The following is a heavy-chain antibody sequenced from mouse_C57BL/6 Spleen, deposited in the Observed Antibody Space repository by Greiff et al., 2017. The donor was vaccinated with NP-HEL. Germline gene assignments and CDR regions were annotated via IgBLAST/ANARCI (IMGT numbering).Heavy chain of an antibody. CDR3: ARDYYGSSYEGYFDV. V-gene: IGHV1-64*01. J-gene: IGHJ1*03. CDR2: IHPNSGST. Sequence: VQLQQSGAELVKPGASVKLSCKASGYTFTSYWMHWVKQRPGQGLEWIGMIHPNSGSTNYNEKFKSKATLTVDKSSSTAYMQLSSLTSEDSAVYYCARDYYGSSYEGYFDVWGTGTTVTVSS. CDR1: GYTFTSYW. D-gene: IGHD1-1*01.